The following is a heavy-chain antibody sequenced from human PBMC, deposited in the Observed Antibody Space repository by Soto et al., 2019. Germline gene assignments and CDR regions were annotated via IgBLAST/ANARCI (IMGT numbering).Heavy chain of an antibody. CDR3: APFGDRLLRES. J-gene: IGHJ4*02. CDR1: GGTFSTYA. CDR2: IVPMFGTP. D-gene: IGHD3-16*01. V-gene: IGHV1-69*01. Sequence: QVQLVQSGAEVKKPGSSVKVSCKASGGTFSTYAFSWVRQAPGQGLEWMGGIVPMFGTPTYAQKFQDRVTITADESTKTVYMDLSSLTFDDTGVYYCAPFGDRLLRESWGRGTLVTVSS.